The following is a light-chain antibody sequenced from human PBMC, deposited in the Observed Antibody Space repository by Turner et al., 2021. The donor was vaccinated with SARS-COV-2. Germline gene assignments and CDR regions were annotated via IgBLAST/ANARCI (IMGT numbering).Light chain of an antibody. J-gene: IGLJ3*02. CDR3: AALDDTLNVCV. CDR1: SSNIGSNT. Sequence: QSVLTQPTSASGTPGQSVTISCPGSSSNIGSNTVNWYQQLPGTAPQLLIYANSQRPSEVPYRWSGSRSGTSASLAISGLQSADEADYYCAALDDTLNVCVFGGGTKLTVL. V-gene: IGLV1-44*01. CDR2: ANS.